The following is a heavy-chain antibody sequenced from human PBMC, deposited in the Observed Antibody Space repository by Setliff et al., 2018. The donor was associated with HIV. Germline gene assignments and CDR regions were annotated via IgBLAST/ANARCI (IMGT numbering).Heavy chain of an antibody. Sequence: GASVKVSCKASGYSFTNYDIHWVRQAAGQGLEWMGWMNPNTGDTGYAPKVQGRVSMTRDTSANIAYMEVTRLRSEDTAIYYCARNGCSGHSYFCEHDYWGQGTLVTVSS. J-gene: IGHJ4*02. CDR2: MNPNTGDT. D-gene: IGHD2-21*02. V-gene: IGHV1-8*02. CDR3: ARNGCSGHSYFCEHDY. CDR1: GYSFTNYD.